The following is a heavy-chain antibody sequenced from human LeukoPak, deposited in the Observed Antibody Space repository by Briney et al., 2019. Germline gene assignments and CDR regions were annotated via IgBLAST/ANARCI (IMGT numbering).Heavy chain of an antibody. V-gene: IGHV3-21*01. Sequence: GGSLRLSCAASGYTFSRYSMNWVRQAPGKGLEWVSSISSSSSYIYYADSVKGRFTISRDNAKNSLYLQMNSLRAEDTAVYYCASGDSSGWYGGYYYYYMDVWGKGTTVTVSS. D-gene: IGHD6-19*01. CDR2: ISSSSSYI. CDR1: GYTFSRYS. J-gene: IGHJ6*03. CDR3: ASGDSSGWYGGYYYYYMDV.